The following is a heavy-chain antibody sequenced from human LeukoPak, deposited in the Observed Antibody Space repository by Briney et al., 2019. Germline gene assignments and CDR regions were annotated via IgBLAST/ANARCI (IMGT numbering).Heavy chain of an antibody. CDR2: ISGSGGST. Sequence: GGSLRLSCAASGFTFSSYAMSWVRQAPGKGLEWVSAISGSGGSTYYADSVKGRFTISRDNAKNSLYLQMNSLRAEDTAVYYCARDRGSFFDYWGQGTLVTVSS. D-gene: IGHD2-15*01. CDR3: ARDRGSFFDY. J-gene: IGHJ4*02. V-gene: IGHV3-23*01. CDR1: GFTFSSYA.